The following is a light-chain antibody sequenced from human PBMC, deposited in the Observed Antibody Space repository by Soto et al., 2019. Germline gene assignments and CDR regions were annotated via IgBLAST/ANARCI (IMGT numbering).Light chain of an antibody. J-gene: IGLJ1*01. V-gene: IGLV2-14*02. CDR2: DVT. CDR1: STDIGTYSR. Sequence: QSVLTQPASVSGSPGQSITISCTGTSTDIGTYSRVSWYLQYPGKAPKLMIYDVTKRPSGVSNRFSGSKSGNMASLTISGLQAEDEADYYCSSYTSSNTLEVFGSGTKVTVL. CDR3: SSYTSSNTLEV.